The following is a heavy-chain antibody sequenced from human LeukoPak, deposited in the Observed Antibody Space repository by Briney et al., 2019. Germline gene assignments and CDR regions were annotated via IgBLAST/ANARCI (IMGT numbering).Heavy chain of an antibody. J-gene: IGHJ4*02. CDR1: GFNFGGYA. D-gene: IGHD3-9*01. CDR2: INWNGGHI. CDR3: AKDGGAGCSDDWCPPDS. Sequence: GRSLRLSCAASGFNFGGYAMHWVRHAPGKGLEWVSGINWNGGHIAYADSVKGRFTISRDNAKNSLYLHMNSLNAEDTASYFCAKDGGAGCSDDWCPPDSWGQGTLVTVSS. V-gene: IGHV3-9*01.